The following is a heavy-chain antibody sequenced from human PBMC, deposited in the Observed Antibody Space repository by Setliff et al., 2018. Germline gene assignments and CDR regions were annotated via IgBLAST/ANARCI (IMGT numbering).Heavy chain of an antibody. CDR2: ISAYNGNT. CDR3: ARMITPHRWSYYYYYMDV. Sequence: ASVKVSCKASGYTFTSYGISWVRQAPGQGLEWMGWISAYNGNTNYAQKLQGRVTMTTDTSTSTAYMELRSLRSDDTAVYYCARMITPHRWSYYYYYMDVWGRGTTVTVSS. V-gene: IGHV1-18*01. J-gene: IGHJ6*03. CDR1: GYTFTSYG. D-gene: IGHD3-16*01.